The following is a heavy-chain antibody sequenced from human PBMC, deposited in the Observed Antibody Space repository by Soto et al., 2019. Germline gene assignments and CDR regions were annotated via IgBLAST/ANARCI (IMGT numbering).Heavy chain of an antibody. D-gene: IGHD3-10*01. Sequence: QITLKESGPTLVKPTQTLTLTCTFSGFSLDTSGVGVGWIRQHPGKALEWVAVIYWDDYKHFSPSLESRLTITKDTSKNLVVLTMTDMDPVDTATYYCAHKGSGLYPLDSWGQGTLVTVSS. CDR1: GFSLDTSGVG. CDR3: AHKGSGLYPLDS. V-gene: IGHV2-5*02. J-gene: IGHJ4*02. CDR2: IYWDDYK.